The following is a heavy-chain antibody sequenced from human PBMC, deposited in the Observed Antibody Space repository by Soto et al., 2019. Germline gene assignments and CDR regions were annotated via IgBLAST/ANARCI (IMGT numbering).Heavy chain of an antibody. CDR1: GFTFTSYG. J-gene: IGHJ5*01. D-gene: IGHD6-13*01. CDR3: EKSRAGSSWYEGDS. CDR2: ISNDGSIQ. V-gene: IGHV3-30*18. Sequence: QVQLVESGGGVVQPGMSLRLSCAASGFTFTSYGMQWVRQAPGKGLEWVAVISNDGSIQYYADSVKGRFTISRDNSKSKLYLQMNSLRPEDTAVFFCEKSRAGSSWYEGDSWGQGTLVAVSS.